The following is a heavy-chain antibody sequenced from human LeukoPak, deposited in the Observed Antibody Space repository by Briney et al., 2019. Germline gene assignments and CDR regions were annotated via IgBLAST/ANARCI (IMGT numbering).Heavy chain of an antibody. V-gene: IGHV5-51*01. J-gene: IGHJ4*02. Sequence: GESLKISCKGSGYRFINYWIGWVRQMPGKGLEWMGIVFPGDSDTRYSPSFQGQVTISADKSISTAYLQWSSLKASDTAMYYCARHGGYSYGFDYFDYWGQGTLVTVSS. CDR3: ARHGGYSYGFDYFDY. D-gene: IGHD5-18*01. CDR1: GYRFINYW. CDR2: VFPGDSDT.